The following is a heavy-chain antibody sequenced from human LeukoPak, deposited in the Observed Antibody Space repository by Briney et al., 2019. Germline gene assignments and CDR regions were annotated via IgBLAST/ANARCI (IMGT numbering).Heavy chain of an antibody. V-gene: IGHV5-51*01. CDR3: ARHLPSSGWY. D-gene: IGHD6-19*01. Sequence: GESLKISCKGSGYSFTSYWIGWVRQMPGKGLEWMGIIYPGDSDTRYNPSFQGQATISADKSISTAYLQWSSLKASDTAVYYCARHLPSSGWYWGQGTLVTVSS. CDR2: IYPGDSDT. CDR1: GYSFTSYW. J-gene: IGHJ4*02.